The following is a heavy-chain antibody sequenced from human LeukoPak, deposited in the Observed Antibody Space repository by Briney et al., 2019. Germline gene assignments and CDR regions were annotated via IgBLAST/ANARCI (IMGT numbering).Heavy chain of an antibody. Sequence: NPSETLSLTCTVSGGSISNYYRSWIRQPPGKGLEWIGYIYYSGSTNYNPSLKSRVTISVDTSKNQFSLKLSSVTAADTAVYYCARDPGYSSGWHKFDYWGQGTLVTVSS. V-gene: IGHV4-59*01. CDR2: IYYSGST. J-gene: IGHJ4*02. D-gene: IGHD6-19*01. CDR3: ARDPGYSSGWHKFDY. CDR1: GGSISNYY.